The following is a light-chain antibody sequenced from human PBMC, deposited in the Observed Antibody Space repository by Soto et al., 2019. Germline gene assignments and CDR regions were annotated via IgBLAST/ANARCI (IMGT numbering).Light chain of an antibody. CDR2: EVS. CDR1: SSDIGGYNY. Sequence: QSVLTQPASVSGSPGQSITISCTGTSSDIGGYNYVSWYQQHPGKAPKVMIYEVSHRPSGVSDRFYGSKSGNTASLTISGLQAEDEADYYCSSYTTSSTLVVFGGGTKVTVL. V-gene: IGLV2-14*01. J-gene: IGLJ2*01. CDR3: SSYTTSSTLVV.